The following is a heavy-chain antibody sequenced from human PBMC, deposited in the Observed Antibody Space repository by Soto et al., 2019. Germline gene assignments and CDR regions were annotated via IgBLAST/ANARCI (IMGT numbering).Heavy chain of an antibody. Sequence: SVKVSCKASGYTFSSYDISWVRQAPGQGLEWMGWISGYNGNTNYSQKFQGRVTVTTDTSTSTAHMELTSLRSDDTAVYYCARGGSSSSSGFDYWGQGTPVTVSS. D-gene: IGHD3-3*01. CDR2: ISGYNGNT. CDR1: GYTFSSYD. CDR3: ARGGSSSSSGFDY. J-gene: IGHJ4*02. V-gene: IGHV1-18*01.